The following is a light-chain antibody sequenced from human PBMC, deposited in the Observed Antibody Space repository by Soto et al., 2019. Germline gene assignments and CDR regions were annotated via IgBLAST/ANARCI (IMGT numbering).Light chain of an antibody. V-gene: IGLV2-14*01. CDR3: SAYTARSTLV. CDR1: SGDIGGYNY. J-gene: IGLJ3*02. Sequence: QSALTQPPSASGSPGQSVTMSCTGTSGDIGGYNYVAWYQRHPGKGPKLMIYEVRNRPSGISSRFSGSRSGNTASLTISGLQPEDEGDYYCSAYTARSTLVFGGGTKLTVL. CDR2: EVR.